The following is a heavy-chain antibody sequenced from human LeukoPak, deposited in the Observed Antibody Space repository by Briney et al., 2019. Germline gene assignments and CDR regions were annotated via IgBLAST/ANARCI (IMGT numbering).Heavy chain of an antibody. J-gene: IGHJ4*02. CDR2: IYYSGST. D-gene: IGHD3-22*01. CDR3: ARHPRIPYYYDSSGSSYYFDY. Sequence: SETLSLTCTVSGGSISSSSYYWGWIRQPPGKGLEWIGSIYYSGSTYYNPSLKSRVTISADTSKNQFSLKLSSVTAADTAVYYCARHPRIPYYYDSSGSSYYFDYWGQGTLVTVSS. CDR1: GGSISSSSYY. V-gene: IGHV4-39*01.